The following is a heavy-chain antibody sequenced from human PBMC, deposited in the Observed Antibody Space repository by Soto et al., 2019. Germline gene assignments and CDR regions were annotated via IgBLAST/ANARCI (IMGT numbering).Heavy chain of an antibody. CDR2: ISGSGGST. V-gene: IGHV3-23*01. J-gene: IGHJ4*02. D-gene: IGHD5-12*01. CDR3: AKRFLYGGYVHY. Sequence: EVQLLESGGGLVQPGGSLRLSCAASGFTFSSYAMSWVRQAPGKGLEWVSAISGSGGSTYYADSVKGRFTISRDNSKNPLYLQMNSLRAEDTAVYYCAKRFLYGGYVHYLGQGTLVTVSS. CDR1: GFTFSSYA.